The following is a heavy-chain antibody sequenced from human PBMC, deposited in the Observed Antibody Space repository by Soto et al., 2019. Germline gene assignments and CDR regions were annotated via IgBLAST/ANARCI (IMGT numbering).Heavy chain of an antibody. CDR1: GGLPRGCY. D-gene: IGHD6-13*01. CDR3: ASRIAAAGKRYFDY. CDR2: INHSGST. J-gene: IGHJ4*02. Sequence: PQETWRATCAVYGGLPRGCYWSWFPQPAGKGLEWIGEINHSGSTNYNPSLKSRVTISVDTSKHQFSLKLSSVTAADTAVYYCASRIAAAGKRYFDYWGQG. V-gene: IGHV4-34*01.